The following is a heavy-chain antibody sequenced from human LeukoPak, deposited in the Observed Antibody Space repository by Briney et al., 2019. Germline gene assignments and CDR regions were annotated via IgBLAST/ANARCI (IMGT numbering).Heavy chain of an antibody. D-gene: IGHD3-22*01. J-gene: IGHJ4*02. CDR1: GFTFSRYA. V-gene: IGHV3-23*01. CDR3: SVMHRYYDGSGYWVQ. CDR2: ISTNGGST. Sequence: PGGSPRLSCAASGFTFSRYAVSWVRQAPGKGLEWVSGISTNGGSTPYADSVKGPFTISRDNPRNTLYMQMTSLSAEDTAVYYCSVMHRYYDGSGYWVQWGQGTLVTVSS.